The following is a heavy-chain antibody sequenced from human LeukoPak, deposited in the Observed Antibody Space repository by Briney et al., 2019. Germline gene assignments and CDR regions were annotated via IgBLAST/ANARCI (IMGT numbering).Heavy chain of an antibody. Sequence: SETLSLTCTVSGGSISSYYWSWIRQPPGKGLEWSAYIYYSGSTNYNPSLKSRVTISVDTSKNQFSLKLSSVTAADTAVYYCARDRGGKRYFDWLPHYWGQGTLVTVSS. D-gene: IGHD3-9*01. CDR1: GGSISSYY. CDR2: IYYSGST. J-gene: IGHJ4*02. CDR3: ARDRGGKRYFDWLPHY. V-gene: IGHV4-59*01.